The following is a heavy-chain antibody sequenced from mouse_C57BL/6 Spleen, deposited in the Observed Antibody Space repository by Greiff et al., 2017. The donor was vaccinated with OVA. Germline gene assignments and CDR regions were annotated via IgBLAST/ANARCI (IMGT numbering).Heavy chain of an antibody. Sequence: QVQLQQSGPGLVQPSQSLSITCTVSGFSLTSYGVHWVRQSPGKGLEWLGVIWSGGSTDYNAAFISRLSISKDNSKSQVFFKMNSLQADDTAIYYCARESRDYYGSSLYYFDYWGQGTTLTVSS. D-gene: IGHD1-1*01. CDR1: GFSLTSYG. CDR2: IWSGGST. CDR3: ARESRDYYGSSLYYFDY. J-gene: IGHJ2*01. V-gene: IGHV2-2*01.